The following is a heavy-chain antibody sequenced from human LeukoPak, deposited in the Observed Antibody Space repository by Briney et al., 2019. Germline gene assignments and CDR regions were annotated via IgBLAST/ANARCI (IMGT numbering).Heavy chain of an antibody. CDR2: IYGSGST. CDR3: ARNVGWYSHDS. J-gene: IGHJ4*02. V-gene: IGHV4-59*08. CDR1: GDSLSSHY. Sequence: SETLSLTCTVSGDSLSSHYWSWIRQPPGKGLEWIGYIYGSGSTHYDPSLRSRVTISEDTSKNQFSLKLTSVTAADTAVYYCARNVGWYSHDSWGQGTLVAVSS. D-gene: IGHD6-19*01.